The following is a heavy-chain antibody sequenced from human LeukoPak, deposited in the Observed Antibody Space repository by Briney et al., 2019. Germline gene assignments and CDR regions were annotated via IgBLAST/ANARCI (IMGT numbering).Heavy chain of an antibody. V-gene: IGHV3-48*03. Sequence: GGSLRLSCAASGFTFSSYEMNWVRQAPGKGLEWVSYISSSGSTIYYADSVKGRFTISRDNAKNSLYLQMNSLRAEDTAVYYCARGVSYYYDSSGFDYRGQGTLVTVSS. D-gene: IGHD3-22*01. J-gene: IGHJ4*02. CDR1: GFTFSSYE. CDR2: ISSSGSTI. CDR3: ARGVSYYYDSSGFDY.